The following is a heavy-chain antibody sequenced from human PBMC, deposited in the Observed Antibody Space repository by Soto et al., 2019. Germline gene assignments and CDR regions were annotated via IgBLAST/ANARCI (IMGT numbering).Heavy chain of an antibody. J-gene: IGHJ6*03. CDR3: ARRNYDILTGYYYYYYMDV. Sequence: PGGSLRLSCAASGFTFSSYGMHWVRQAPGKGLEWVAVISYDGSNKYYADSVKGRFTISRDNSKNTLYLQMNSLRAEDTAVYYCARRNYDILTGYYYYYYMDVWGKGTTVTVSS. V-gene: IGHV3-30*03. CDR2: ISYDGSNK. CDR1: GFTFSSYG. D-gene: IGHD3-9*01.